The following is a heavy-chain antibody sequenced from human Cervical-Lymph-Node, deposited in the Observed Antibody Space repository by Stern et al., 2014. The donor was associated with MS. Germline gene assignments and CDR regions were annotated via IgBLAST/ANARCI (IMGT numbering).Heavy chain of an antibody. D-gene: IGHD1-7*01. V-gene: IGHV1-8*01. J-gene: IGHJ4*02. CDR2: MTPDSGDT. Sequence: VQLVESGAEVVKPGASVKISCRASGYTFTRYDIHWVRRAAGQGLEWMGWMTPDSGDTGFAQKFQGRVTMTRDTSVNTAYLELHSLKSEDTSVYYCTRGPRTWGRGTLVTVSS. CDR1: GYTFTRYD. CDR3: TRGPRT.